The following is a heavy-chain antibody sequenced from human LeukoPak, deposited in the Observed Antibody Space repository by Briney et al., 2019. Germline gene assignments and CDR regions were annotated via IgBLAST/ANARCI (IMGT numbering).Heavy chain of an antibody. CDR2: IWYDGSNK. V-gene: IGHV3-33*08. J-gene: IGHJ3*02. D-gene: IGHD2-2*01. CDR1: GFTVSSNC. Sequence: GGSLRLSCAASGFTVSSNCMSWVRQAPGKGLEWVAVIWYDGSNKYYADSVKGRFTISRDNSKNTLYLQMNSLRAEDTAVYYCARDCSSTSCYAGAFDIWGQGTMVTVSS. CDR3: ARDCSSTSCYAGAFDI.